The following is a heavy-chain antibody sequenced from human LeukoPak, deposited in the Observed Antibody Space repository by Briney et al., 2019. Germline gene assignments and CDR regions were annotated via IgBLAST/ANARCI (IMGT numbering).Heavy chain of an antibody. V-gene: IGHV3-23*01. CDR2: ISDSGGSA. J-gene: IGHJ4*02. CDR1: GFTFNTYA. D-gene: IGHD3-16*01. Sequence: GGSLRLSCAASGFTFNTYAMSWVGQAPGKGLEWVSAISDSGGSAYYADSVKGRFTISRDNSKNTPYLQMNSLRAEDTAVYYCAKDPRRKARLITFGGGRPYYFDYWGQGTLVTVSS. CDR3: AKDPRRKARLITFGGGRPYYFDY.